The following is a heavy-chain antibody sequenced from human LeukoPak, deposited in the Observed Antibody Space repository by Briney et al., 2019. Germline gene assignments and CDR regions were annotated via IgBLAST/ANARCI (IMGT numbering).Heavy chain of an antibody. D-gene: IGHD5-12*01. CDR1: GFTFGSYT. V-gene: IGHV3-23*01. J-gene: IGHJ4*02. CDR3: AKDKATVAAKGPFDY. CDR2: ISGSGGST. Sequence: GGSLRLSCAASGFTFGSYTVTWVRQAPGKGLEWVSSISGSGGSTYYADSVKGRFTISRDNSKNTLYLRMNSLRVEDTAVYYCAKDKATVAAKGPFDYWGQGTLVTVSS.